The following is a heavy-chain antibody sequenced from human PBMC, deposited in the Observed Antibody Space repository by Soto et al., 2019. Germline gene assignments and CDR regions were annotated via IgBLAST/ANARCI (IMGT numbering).Heavy chain of an antibody. D-gene: IGHD4-17*01. J-gene: IGHJ6*02. CDR1: GYSFGSHG. CDR2: ISYDGSNK. CDR3: AKDGLQGNYGDYVSYYYYGMDV. V-gene: IGHV3-30*18. Sequence: GGSLRLSCAGSGYSFGSHGIHWVRQAPGKGLEWVAVISYDGSNKYYADSVKGRFTISRDNSKNTLYLQMNSLRAEDTAVYYCAKDGLQGNYGDYVSYYYYGMDVWGQGTTVTVSS.